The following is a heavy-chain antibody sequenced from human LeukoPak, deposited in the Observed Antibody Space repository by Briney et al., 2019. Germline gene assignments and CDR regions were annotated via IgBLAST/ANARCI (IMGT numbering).Heavy chain of an antibody. D-gene: IGHD3-10*02. CDR3: ARSKYGGPDY. J-gene: IGHJ4*02. CDR1: GGSISSGTYY. V-gene: IGHV4-61*02. CDR2: IYFSGIT. Sequence: PSQTLSLTCTVSGGSISSGTYYWSWIRQPAGKGLEWIGRIYFSGITTYNPSLKSRVTISVDTSKNQFSLKLSSVTAADTAVYYCARSKYGGPDYWGQGALVTVSS.